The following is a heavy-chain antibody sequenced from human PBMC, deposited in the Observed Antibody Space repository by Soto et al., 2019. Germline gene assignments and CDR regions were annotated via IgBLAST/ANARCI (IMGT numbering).Heavy chain of an antibody. J-gene: IGHJ4*02. D-gene: IGHD6-6*01. Sequence: ASVKVSCKASGYTFTGYYMHWVRQAPGQGLEWMGWINPNSGGTNYAQKFQGWVTMTRDTSISTAYMELSRMRSDDTAVYYCARAHSSSDYFDYWGQGSLVTVSS. V-gene: IGHV1-2*04. CDR3: ARAHSSSDYFDY. CDR1: GYTFTGYY. CDR2: INPNSGGT.